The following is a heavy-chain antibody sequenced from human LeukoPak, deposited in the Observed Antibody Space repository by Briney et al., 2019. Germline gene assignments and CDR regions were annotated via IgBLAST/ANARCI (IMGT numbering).Heavy chain of an antibody. CDR1: GFTFSSYA. CDR3: ARAGCSSTSCYVWGNWFDP. J-gene: IGHJ5*02. Sequence: GGSLRLSCAASGFTFSSYAMHWVRQAPGKGLEWVAVISYDGSNKYYADSVKGRFTISRDNSTNTLYLQMNSLRAEDTAVYYCARAGCSSTSCYVWGNWFDPWGQGTLVTVSS. CDR2: ISYDGSNK. D-gene: IGHD2-2*01. V-gene: IGHV3-30*04.